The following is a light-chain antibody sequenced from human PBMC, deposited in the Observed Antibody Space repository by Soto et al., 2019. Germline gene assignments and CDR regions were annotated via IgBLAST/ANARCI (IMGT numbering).Light chain of an antibody. CDR3: QQYGNPPLT. V-gene: IGKV3-20*01. CDR1: EIVLSSY. J-gene: IGKJ1*01. CDR2: GAS. Sequence: DIVLTQSTGILSLSPGEPVTLSCRASEIVLSSYVAWYQQRPGQAPRLLIYGASSRASGIPDRFSGSGSGTDFTLTISRLEPEDFAVYYCQQYGNPPLTFGQGTTVEFK.